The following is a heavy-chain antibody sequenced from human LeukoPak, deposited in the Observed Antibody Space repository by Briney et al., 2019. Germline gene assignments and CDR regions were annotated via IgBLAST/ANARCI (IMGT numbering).Heavy chain of an antibody. J-gene: IGHJ4*02. V-gene: IGHV3-33*06. CDR2: IWNDGSSK. D-gene: IGHD3-10*01. CDR1: GFTFSDYG. Sequence: GGSLRLSCAVSGFTFSDYGMHWVRQAPGKGLEWVAVIWNDGSSKYYGDSEMGRFTISRDNSKNTLYLQMNSLRAEDTAVYYCAKPTYGPGSFLIVHWGQGTLVTVSS. CDR3: AKPTYGPGSFLIVH.